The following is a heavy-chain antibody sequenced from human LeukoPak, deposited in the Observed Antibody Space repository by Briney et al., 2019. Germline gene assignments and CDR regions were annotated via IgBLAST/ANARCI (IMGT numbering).Heavy chain of an antibody. D-gene: IGHD3-22*01. CDR2: INHSGST. CDR3: ARGISFLGRRRAHDSSGYYYVYYFDY. CDR1: GGSFSGYY. J-gene: IGHJ4*02. V-gene: IGHV4-34*01. Sequence: SETLSLTCAVYGGSFSGYYWSWIRQPPGKGLEWIGEINHSGSTNYNPSLKSRVTISVDTSKNQFSLKLSSVTAADTAVYYCARGISFLGRRRAHDSSGYYYVYYFDYWGQGTLVTVSS.